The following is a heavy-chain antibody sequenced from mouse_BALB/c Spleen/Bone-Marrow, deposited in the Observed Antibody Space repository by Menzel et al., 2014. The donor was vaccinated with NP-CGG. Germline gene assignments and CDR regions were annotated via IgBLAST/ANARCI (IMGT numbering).Heavy chain of an antibody. CDR2: INPSSGGT. CDR1: GYTFTSYY. J-gene: IGHJ3*01. V-gene: IGHV1S81*02. CDR3: TRSGQEFAY. Sequence: QVQLQQSGAELVKPGASVKLSCKASGYTFTSYYMYWVKQRPGQGLEWIGEINPSSGGTNFNEKVKSKATLTVDKSSSTAYMQLSSLTSEDSAVYYCTRSGQEFAYWGQGTLVTVSA.